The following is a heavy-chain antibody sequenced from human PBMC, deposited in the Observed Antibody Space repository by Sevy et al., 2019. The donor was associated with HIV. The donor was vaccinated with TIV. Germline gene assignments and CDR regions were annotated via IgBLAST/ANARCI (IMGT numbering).Heavy chain of an antibody. CDR1: GFTFSDYY. V-gene: IGHV3-11*01. D-gene: IGHD4-4*01. CDR2: ITSSGDTI. J-gene: IGHJ4*02. Sequence: GGSLRLSCAASGFTFSDYYMTWIRQAPGKGLEWVAYITSSGDTIYYADSVKGRFTISRDNAKNSLYLQMNNLRAEDTAVYYCAREYDYSHYAFDYWVQRTLVTVSS. CDR3: AREYDYSHYAFDY.